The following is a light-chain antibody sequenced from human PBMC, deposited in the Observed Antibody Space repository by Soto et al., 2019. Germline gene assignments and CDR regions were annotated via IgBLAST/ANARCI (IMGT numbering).Light chain of an antibody. CDR2: QAS. CDR3: QQYSSNST. V-gene: IGKV1-5*03. CDR1: QSTSSY. Sequence: DIQMTQSPSTLCASVGERLTITCRASQSTSSYLAWYQQKPGKAPKLLIHQASSLENGVPSRLSGSGSGTEFSLTISSMKPDDFATYYCQQYSSNSTFGQGTKVDIK. J-gene: IGKJ1*01.